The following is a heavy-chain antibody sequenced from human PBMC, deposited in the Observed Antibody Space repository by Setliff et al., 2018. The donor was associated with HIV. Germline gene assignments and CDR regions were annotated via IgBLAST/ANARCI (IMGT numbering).Heavy chain of an antibody. CDR3: ARATEAGTIDY. CDR2: ISPHNVDK. CDR1: GYTFTDYF. D-gene: IGHD1-1*01. J-gene: IGHJ4*02. Sequence: ASVKVSCKPSGYTFTDYFLHWVRQAPGQGLEWMGWISPHNVDKNIPRKFRGRVTLTRDTSISTAYLELTGLTSDDTAMYYCARATEAGTIDYWGQGTLVTVSS. V-gene: IGHV1-2*02.